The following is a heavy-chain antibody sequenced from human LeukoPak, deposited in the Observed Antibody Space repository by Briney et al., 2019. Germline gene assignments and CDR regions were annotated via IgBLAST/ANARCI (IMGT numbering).Heavy chain of an antibody. CDR1: GFTFRGNG. CDR3: ARDQGTSVTAMVGGHFDY. J-gene: IGHJ4*02. V-gene: IGHV3-33*01. CDR2: IWYDGSNR. D-gene: IGHD4-17*01. Sequence: GGSLRLSCAASGFTFRGNGMHWVRQAPGKGLERVAIIWYDGSNRYYADSVKGRFTISRDNSKNTLFLQMNSLTAEDTAVYYCARDQGTSVTAMVGGHFDYWGPGTLVTVSS.